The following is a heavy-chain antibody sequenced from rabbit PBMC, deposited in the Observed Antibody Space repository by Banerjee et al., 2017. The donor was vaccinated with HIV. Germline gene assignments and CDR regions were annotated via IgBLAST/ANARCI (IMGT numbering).Heavy chain of an antibody. D-gene: IGHD6-1*01. V-gene: IGHV1S45*01. CDR3: ARGIVYGFAGDTYPPYGMDL. CDR2: IYGGSSDST. CDR1: GFSFSFSYW. Sequence: QEQLVESGGGLVQPEGSLTLTCKASGFSFSFSYWICWVRQAPGKGLEWIACIYGGSSDSTYYASWAKGRFTNSKTSSTTVTLQMTSLTAADTATYFCARGIVYGFAGDTYPPYGMDLRGPGTLVTVS. J-gene: IGHJ6*01.